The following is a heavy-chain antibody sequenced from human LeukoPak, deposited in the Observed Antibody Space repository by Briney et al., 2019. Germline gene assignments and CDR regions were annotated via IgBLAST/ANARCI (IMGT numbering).Heavy chain of an antibody. D-gene: IGHD5-24*01. CDR3: ARDRGDGYNLGGPFDP. Sequence: SETLSLTCTVSGGSISDYFWSWIRQPPGKGLEWIGYVYNSGNTNYNPSLKSRVTISVDTSKNQFSLKLSSVTAADTAVHYCARDRGDGYNLGGPFDPWGQGTLVTVSS. V-gene: IGHV4-59*12. CDR1: GGSISDYF. J-gene: IGHJ5*02. CDR2: VYNSGNT.